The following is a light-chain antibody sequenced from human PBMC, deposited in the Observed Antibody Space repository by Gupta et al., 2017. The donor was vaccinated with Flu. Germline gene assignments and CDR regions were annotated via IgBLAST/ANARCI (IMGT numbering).Light chain of an antibody. CDR3: NKYHQYLT. V-gene: IGKV1-5*03. CDR2: KSS. J-gene: IGKJ1*01. CDR1: PSISRG. Sequence: DIQMPQSPSTLSVSVVDRVTITWRASPSISRGLAWYQQKPGKAPKLQIYKSSTVESGVPTRFSGSGAGTEFTLTISRLDPDVLVTDHCNKYHQYLTCGQWTXVEIK.